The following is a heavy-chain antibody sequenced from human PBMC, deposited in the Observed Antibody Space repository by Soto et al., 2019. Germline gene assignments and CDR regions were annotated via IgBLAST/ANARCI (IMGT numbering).Heavy chain of an antibody. Sequence: SETLSLTCAVYGGSFSGYYWSWIRQPPGKGLEWIGEINHSGSTNYNPSLKSRVTISVDTSKNQFSLKLSSVTAADTAVYYCARTKGYSYGYYYYGMDVWGQGTTVTVSS. CDR3: ARTKGYSYGYYYYGMDV. V-gene: IGHV4-34*01. CDR1: GGSFSGYY. D-gene: IGHD5-18*01. J-gene: IGHJ6*02. CDR2: INHSGST.